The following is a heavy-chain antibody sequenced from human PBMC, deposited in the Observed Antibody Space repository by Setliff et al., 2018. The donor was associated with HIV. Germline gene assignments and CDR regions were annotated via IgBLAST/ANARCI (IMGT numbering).Heavy chain of an antibody. Sequence: GGSLRLSCATSGFTFSTYGMSWVRQAPGKGLEWVSAISGSTGWADYADSVKGRFTISRDNSKNTLYLQLTRLRAEDTAIYYCARLNWNDDYFDYWGQGTLVTVSS. V-gene: IGHV3-23*01. D-gene: IGHD1-1*01. J-gene: IGHJ4*02. CDR3: ARLNWNDDYFDY. CDR2: ISGSTGWA. CDR1: GFTFSTYG.